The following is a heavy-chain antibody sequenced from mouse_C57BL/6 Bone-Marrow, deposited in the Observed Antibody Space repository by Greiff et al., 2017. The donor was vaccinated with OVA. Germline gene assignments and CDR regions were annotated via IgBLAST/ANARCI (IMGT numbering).Heavy chain of an antibody. J-gene: IGHJ1*03. Sequence: EVNLVESGGGLVQSGRSLRLSCATSGFTFSDFYMEWVRQAPGKGLEWIGASRNKASDYTTEYSASVKGRFIASRDTSQGILYLQMHALRAEDTAFYYCARDARDWYFEVWGTGTTVTVSS. CDR3: ARDARDWYFEV. V-gene: IGHV7-1*01. CDR1: GFTFSDFY. CDR2: SRNKASDYTT.